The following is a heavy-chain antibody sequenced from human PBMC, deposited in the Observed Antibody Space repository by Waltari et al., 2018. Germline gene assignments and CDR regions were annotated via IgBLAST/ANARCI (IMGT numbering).Heavy chain of an antibody. D-gene: IGHD3-10*01. CDR3: ARGYPFSFYGSGTYYNVYDY. CDR2: MNPNSGNT. Sequence: QVQLVQSGAEVKKPGASVKVSCRPSGYTFTSYDINWVRQATGQGLEWMGWMNPNSGNTDYAQKFQGRVTMTRNTSISTAYMELSSLRSEDTAVYYCARGYPFSFYGSGTYYNVYDYWGQGTLVTVSS. V-gene: IGHV1-8*01. J-gene: IGHJ4*02. CDR1: GYTFTSYD.